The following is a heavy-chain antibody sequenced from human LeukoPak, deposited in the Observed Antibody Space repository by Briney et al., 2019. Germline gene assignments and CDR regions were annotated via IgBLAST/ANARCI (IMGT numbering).Heavy chain of an antibody. D-gene: IGHD3-16*02. CDR1: GGSISSGGYS. Sequence: SETLSLTCTVSGGSISSGGYSWSWIRQPPGKGLEWIGYIYHSGSTYYNPSLKSRVTISVDRSKNQFSLKLSSVTAADTAVYCCARVGVDYCGGSYRYTHPGSFDYWGQGTLVTVSS. CDR2: IYHSGST. J-gene: IGHJ4*02. V-gene: IGHV4-30-2*01. CDR3: ARVGVDYCGGSYRYTHPGSFDY.